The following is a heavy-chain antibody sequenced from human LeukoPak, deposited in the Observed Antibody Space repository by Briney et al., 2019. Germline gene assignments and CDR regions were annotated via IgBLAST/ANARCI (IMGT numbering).Heavy chain of an antibody. CDR1: GFTFSSAD. V-gene: IGHV3-13*01. Sequence: GGSLRLSCAASGFTFSSADMHWVRQAPGKGLEWVSAIGTGGDTYYEVSVKGRFTISRENAKNSLYLQMNSLRPGDTAVYYCAREGFFGVVILDAFDIWGQGTMVTVSS. CDR2: IGTGGDT. D-gene: IGHD3-3*01. CDR3: AREGFFGVVILDAFDI. J-gene: IGHJ3*02.